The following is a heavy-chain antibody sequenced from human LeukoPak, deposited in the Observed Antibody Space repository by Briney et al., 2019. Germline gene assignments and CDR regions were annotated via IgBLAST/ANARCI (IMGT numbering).Heavy chain of an antibody. CDR1: GFTFSNAR. J-gene: IGHJ4*02. Sequence: GGSLRLSCAASGFTFSNARMSWVRQAPGKGLEWVGRIKSKTDGGTTDYAAPVKGRFTISRDDSKNTLYLQMNSLKTEDTAVYYCTTEGGYSYGHDYWGQGTLVTVSS. V-gene: IGHV3-15*01. CDR2: IKSKTDGGTT. D-gene: IGHD5-18*01. CDR3: TTEGGYSYGHDY.